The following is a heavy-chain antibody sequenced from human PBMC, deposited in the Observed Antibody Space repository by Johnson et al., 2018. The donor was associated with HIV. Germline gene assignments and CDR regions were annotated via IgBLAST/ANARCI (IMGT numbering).Heavy chain of an antibody. D-gene: IGHD6-19*01. Sequence: VQLVESGGGLVKPGGSLRLSCAASGFTFSNAWMSWVRQAPGKGLEWVAVISYDGSNKYYADSVKGRFTISRDNSKNTLYLQMNSLRAEDTAVYYCAKEASGWYHAGDAFDIWGQGTMVTVSS. CDR2: ISYDGSNK. CDR1: GFTFSNAW. V-gene: IGHV3-30*18. J-gene: IGHJ3*02. CDR3: AKEASGWYHAGDAFDI.